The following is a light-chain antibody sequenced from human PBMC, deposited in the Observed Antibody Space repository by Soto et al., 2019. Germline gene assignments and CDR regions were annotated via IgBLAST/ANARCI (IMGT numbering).Light chain of an antibody. CDR1: RRVLYKSNNKNH. J-gene: IGKJ4*01. CDR3: QQYFDVPFT. CDR2: WAS. Sequence: DIVMTQSPDSLAVSLGERATMDCKCSRRVLYKSNNKNHLAWYQQKPGQPPQLIIYWASTRESGVPERFSGSGSGTDFTLTISSLEAEDVAFYWCQQYFDVPFTFGGGTKVE. V-gene: IGKV4-1*01.